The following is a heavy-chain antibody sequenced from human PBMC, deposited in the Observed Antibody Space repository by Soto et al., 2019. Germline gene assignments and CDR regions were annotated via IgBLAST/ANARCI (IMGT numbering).Heavy chain of an antibody. CDR3: ARTTVTASYYYMDV. Sequence: ASVKVSCKASGYTFRSYGFTWVRQAPGQGLEWLGWISTYNGNTKYAQKVQGRLTMTTDTSTSTANMELTSLRSDDTALYYCARTTVTASYYYMDVWGKGSTVTVSS. V-gene: IGHV1-18*01. CDR2: ISTYNGNT. D-gene: IGHD4-17*01. CDR1: GYTFRSYG. J-gene: IGHJ6*03.